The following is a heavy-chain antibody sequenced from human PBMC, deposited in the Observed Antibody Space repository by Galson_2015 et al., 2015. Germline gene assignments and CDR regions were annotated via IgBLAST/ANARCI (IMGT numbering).Heavy chain of an antibody. J-gene: IGHJ5*02. V-gene: IGHV1-3*01. CDR3: ARADGYKDPFDNWFDP. CDR1: GYTFTSYA. D-gene: IGHD5-24*01. CDR2: INAGNGNT. Sequence: SVKVSCKASGYTFTSYAMHWVRQAPGQRLEWMGWINAGNGNTKYSQKFQGRVTITRDTSASTAYMELSSLRSEDTAVYYCARADGYKDPFDNWFDPWGQGTLVTVSS.